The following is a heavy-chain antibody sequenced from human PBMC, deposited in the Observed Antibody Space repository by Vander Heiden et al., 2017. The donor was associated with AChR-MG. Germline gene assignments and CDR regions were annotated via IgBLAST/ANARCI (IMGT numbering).Heavy chain of an antibody. CDR2: ISWNSGSI. CDR1: GFPFDDYA. Sequence: EVQLVESGGGLEQRGRSLRLCWAASGFPFDDYAMHWVPQAPGKGLTWVSGISWNSGSIGYADSVKCRFTISGDNAKNSLYLQMNSLSAEDTALYYCAKGVVVVVPAAITNWGQGTLVTVSS. CDR3: AKGVVVVVPAAITN. D-gene: IGHD2-2*02. V-gene: IGHV3-9*01. J-gene: IGHJ4*02.